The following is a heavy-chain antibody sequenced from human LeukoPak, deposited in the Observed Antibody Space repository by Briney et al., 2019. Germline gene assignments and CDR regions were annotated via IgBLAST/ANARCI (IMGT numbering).Heavy chain of an antibody. CDR3: AREDCSSTSCYAGVY. CDR1: GYTLTSYG. CDR2: VSAYNGNT. V-gene: IGHV1-18*04. J-gene: IGHJ4*02. Sequence: ASVKVSCKASGYTLTSYGISWVRQAPGQGLDWMGWVSAYNGNTNYAQKLQGRVTMTTDTSTSTAYTELRSLRSDDTAVYYCAREDCSSTSCYAGVYWGQGTLVTVSS. D-gene: IGHD2-2*01.